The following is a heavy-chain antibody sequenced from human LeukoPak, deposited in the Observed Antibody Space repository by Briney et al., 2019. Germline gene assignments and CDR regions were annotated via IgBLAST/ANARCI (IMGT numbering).Heavy chain of an antibody. CDR3: ARERDYYDTNGYPNNWFDP. D-gene: IGHD3-22*01. CDR1: GYTFTSYG. J-gene: IGHJ5*02. Sequence: ASVKVSCKASGYTFTSYGISWVRQAPGQGLEWMGWINAGNGNTKYSQKFQGRVTITRDTSASTAYMELRSLKSEDTAVYYCARERDYYDTNGYPNNWFDPWGQGTLVTVSS. CDR2: INAGNGNT. V-gene: IGHV1-18*01.